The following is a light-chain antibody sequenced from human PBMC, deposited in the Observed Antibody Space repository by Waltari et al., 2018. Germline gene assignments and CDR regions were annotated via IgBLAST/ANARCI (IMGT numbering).Light chain of an antibody. CDR2: GAS. J-gene: IGKJ1*01. Sequence: DIVMTQSPATLSVSPGERATLSCRASQSVSSNLAWYQQKPGQAPRLLIDGASTRATGIPARFRGSGSGTEFTLTISSLQSEDFAVYYCQQYNNWPPWTFGQGTKVEIK. CDR1: QSVSSN. V-gene: IGKV3-15*01. CDR3: QQYNNWPPWT.